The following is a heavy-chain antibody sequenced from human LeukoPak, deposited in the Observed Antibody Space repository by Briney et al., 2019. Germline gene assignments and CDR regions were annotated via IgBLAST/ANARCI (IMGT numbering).Heavy chain of an antibody. D-gene: IGHD3-10*01. CDR1: GYTFTSYG. J-gene: IGHJ4*02. CDR3: ARGDYYGSGGYYNDPIGDY. Sequence: ASVKVSCKASGYTFTSYGISWVRQAPGQGLEWVGWISAYNGNTNYAQKLQGRVTMTTDTSTSTAYMELRSLRSDDTAVYYCARGDYYGSGGYYNDPIGDYWGQGTLVTVSS. CDR2: ISAYNGNT. V-gene: IGHV1-18*01.